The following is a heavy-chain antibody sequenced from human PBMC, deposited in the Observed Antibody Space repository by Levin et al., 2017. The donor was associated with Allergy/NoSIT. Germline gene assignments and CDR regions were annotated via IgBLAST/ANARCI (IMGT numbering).Heavy chain of an antibody. J-gene: IGHJ3*02. V-gene: IGHV1-58*02. Sequence: NAGGSLRLSCKASGFTFTSSAMQWVRQARGQRLEWIGWIVVGSGNTNYAQKFQERVTITRDMSTSTAYMELSSLRSEDTAVYYCAARRYFADKGDAFDSWGQGTMVTVSS. CDR2: IVVGSGNT. CDR3: AARRYFADKGDAFDS. CDR1: GFTFTSSA. D-gene: IGHD3-9*01.